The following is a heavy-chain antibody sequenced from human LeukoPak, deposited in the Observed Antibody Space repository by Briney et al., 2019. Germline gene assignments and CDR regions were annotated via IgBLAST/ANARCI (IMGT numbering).Heavy chain of an antibody. Sequence: GGSLRLSCAASGFTFSNYGLSWVRQAPGKGLEWVSHISSSGDNTYYADSVKGRFTISRDNSKSTLYLQMNSLRAEDTAVYYCAKIPRGGYMDVWGKGTTVTVSS. CDR2: ISSSGDNT. D-gene: IGHD2-15*01. V-gene: IGHV3-23*01. CDR3: AKIPRGGYMDV. CDR1: GFTFSNYG. J-gene: IGHJ6*03.